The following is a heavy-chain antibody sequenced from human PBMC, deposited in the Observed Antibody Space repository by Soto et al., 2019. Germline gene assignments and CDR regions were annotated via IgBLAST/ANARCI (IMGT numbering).Heavy chain of an antibody. D-gene: IGHD2-15*01. CDR2: IYYSGST. CDR3: ARGDCSGGSCYLGWFDP. V-gene: IGHV4-39*01. CDR1: GGSISSSSYY. J-gene: IGHJ5*02. Sequence: SETLSLTCTVSGGSISSSSYYWGWIRQPPGKGLEWIGSIYYSGSTYYNPSLKSRVTISVDTSKNQFSLKLSSVTAADTAVYYCARGDCSGGSCYLGWFDPWGQGTLVTVSS.